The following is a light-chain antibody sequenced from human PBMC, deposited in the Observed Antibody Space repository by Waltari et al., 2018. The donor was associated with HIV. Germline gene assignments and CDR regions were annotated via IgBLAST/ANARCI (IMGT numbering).Light chain of an antibody. CDR2: KAS. J-gene: IGKJ4*01. CDR3: LHYKSYPLT. CDR1: QSVSSW. Sequence: DIQRTQSPYTLSASVGDRVTLTCRASQSVSSWLAWYQQKPGKAPKVLIYKASSLVSGVPSRFSGSGSGTEFTLTISSLQPDDFASYFCLHYKSYPLTFGGGTKVEIK. V-gene: IGKV1-5*03.